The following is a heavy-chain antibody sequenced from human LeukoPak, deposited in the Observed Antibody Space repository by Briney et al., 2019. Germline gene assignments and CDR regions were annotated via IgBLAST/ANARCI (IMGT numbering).Heavy chain of an antibody. CDR1: GGSFSDYY. CDR2: INHSGST. Sequence: PSETLSLTCAVYGGSFSDYYWSWIRQPPGKGLEWIGEINHSGSTNYNPSLKSRVTISVDTSKNQFSLKLSSVTAADTAVYYCARARPLRSFDYWGQGTLVTVSS. CDR3: ARARPLRSFDY. D-gene: IGHD5-12*01. J-gene: IGHJ4*02. V-gene: IGHV4-34*01.